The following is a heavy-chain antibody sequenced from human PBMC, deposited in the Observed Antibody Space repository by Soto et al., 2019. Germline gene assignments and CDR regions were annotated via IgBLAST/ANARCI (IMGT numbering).Heavy chain of an antibody. D-gene: IGHD3-22*01. CDR1: GYTFTSYG. Sequence: ASVKVSCKASGYTFTSYGISWVRQAHGQGLEWMGWISAYNGNTNYAQKLQGRVTMTTDTSTSTAYMELRSLRSDDTAVYYCARVEVVVISNDYWGQGTLVTVSS. CDR2: ISAYNGNT. V-gene: IGHV1-18*01. J-gene: IGHJ4*02. CDR3: ARVEVVVISNDY.